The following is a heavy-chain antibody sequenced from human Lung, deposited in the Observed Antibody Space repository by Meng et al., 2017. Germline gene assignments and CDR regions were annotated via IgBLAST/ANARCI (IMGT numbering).Heavy chain of an antibody. CDR3: ARDAVVTPEGLCDY. CDR2: IGTSSSYR. D-gene: IGHD4-23*01. J-gene: IGHJ4*02. Sequence: EVQLVESGGGLVKPGGSLRLSCAASGFSFRSYSMNWVRQAPGKGLEWVSSIGTSSSYRYYTDSVKGRFTISRDNAESSVYLQMDSLRAEDTAVYYCARDAVVTPEGLCDYWGQGTLVTVSS. CDR1: GFSFRSYS. V-gene: IGHV3-21*06.